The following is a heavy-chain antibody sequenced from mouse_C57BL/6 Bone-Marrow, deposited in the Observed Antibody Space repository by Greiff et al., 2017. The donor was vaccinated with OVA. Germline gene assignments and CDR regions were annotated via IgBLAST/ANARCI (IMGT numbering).Heavy chain of an antibody. Sequence: QVQLKQSGAELVRPGTSVKVSCKASGYAFTNYLIEWVKQRPGQGLEWIGVINPGSGGTNYNEKFKGKATLTADKSSSTAYMQLSSLTSEDSAVYFCARYYSNHGGFAYWGQGTLVTVSA. CDR3: ARYYSNHGGFAY. CDR2: INPGSGGT. CDR1: GYAFTNYL. D-gene: IGHD2-5*01. J-gene: IGHJ3*01. V-gene: IGHV1-54*01.